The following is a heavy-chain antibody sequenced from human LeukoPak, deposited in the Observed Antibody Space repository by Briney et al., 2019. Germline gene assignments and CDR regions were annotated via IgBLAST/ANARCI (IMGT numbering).Heavy chain of an antibody. CDR2: FSRSGPDT. V-gene: IGHV3-23*01. CDR3: AKGSLGSWYYFDY. Sequence: PGGSLSLSCAASGFTFGSSAMSWVRQAPGKGPEWVSTFSRSGPDTYYADSVKGRFTIFRDNSKNTLYLQMNSLRAEDTAVYYCAKGSLGSWYYFDYWGQGTLVTVSS. CDR1: GFTFGSSA. J-gene: IGHJ4*02. D-gene: IGHD6-13*01.